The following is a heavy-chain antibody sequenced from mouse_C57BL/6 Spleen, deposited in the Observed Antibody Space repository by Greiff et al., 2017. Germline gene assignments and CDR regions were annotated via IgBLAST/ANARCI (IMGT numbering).Heavy chain of an antibody. D-gene: IGHD4-1*01. Sequence: VKLMESGPGLVAPSQSLSITCTVSGFSLTSYAISWVRQPPGKGLEWLGVIWTGGGTNYNSALKSRLSISKDNSKSQVFLKMNSLQTDDTARYYCARNSGAGTSYYFDYWGQGTTLTVSS. V-gene: IGHV2-9-1*01. J-gene: IGHJ2*01. CDR3: ARNSGAGTSYYFDY. CDR1: GFSLTSYA. CDR2: IWTGGGT.